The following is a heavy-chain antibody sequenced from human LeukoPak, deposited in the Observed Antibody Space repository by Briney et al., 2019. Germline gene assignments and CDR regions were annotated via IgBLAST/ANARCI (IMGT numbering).Heavy chain of an antibody. J-gene: IGHJ4*02. V-gene: IGHV4-39*01. CDR2: IYYSGIT. CDR3: ARSDYYDYRQIDI. D-gene: IGHD3-22*01. CDR1: GDSIITSSYY. Sequence: SETLSLTCTVSGDSIITSSYYWGWIRQPPGKGLEWLGSIYYSGITHYNPSLKRRVTIYVDTSRNPFSLHLYSVTAADTAVFYCARSDYYDYRQIDIWGQGTLVTVSS.